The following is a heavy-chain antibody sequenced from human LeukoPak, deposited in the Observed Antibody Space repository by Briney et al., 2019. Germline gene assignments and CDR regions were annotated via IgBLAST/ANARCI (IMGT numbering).Heavy chain of an antibody. J-gene: IGHJ4*02. CDR1: GFTFSNYW. CDR2: IKLDGSGK. Sequence: PGGSLRLSCATSGFTFSNYWMSWVRQAPGKGLEWVANIKLDGSGKDYVDSVKGRFTISRDNSKNTLYLQMNSLRAEDTAVYYCARDGEWEPLDYWGQGTLVTVSS. V-gene: IGHV3-7*01. D-gene: IGHD1-26*01. CDR3: ARDGEWEPLDY.